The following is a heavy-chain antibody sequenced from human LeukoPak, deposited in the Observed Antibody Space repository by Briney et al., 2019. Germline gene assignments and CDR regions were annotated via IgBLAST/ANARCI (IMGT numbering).Heavy chain of an antibody. Sequence: SQTLSLTCTVSGGSISSGGYYWSWIRQPPGKGLEWIGYIYHSGSTYYNPSLKSRVTISVDTSKNQFSLKLSSVTAADTAVYYCARLQLWLRIFDYWGQGTLVTVSS. J-gene: IGHJ4*02. CDR3: ARLQLWLRIFDY. CDR1: GGSISSGGYY. V-gene: IGHV4-30-2*01. D-gene: IGHD5-18*01. CDR2: IYHSGST.